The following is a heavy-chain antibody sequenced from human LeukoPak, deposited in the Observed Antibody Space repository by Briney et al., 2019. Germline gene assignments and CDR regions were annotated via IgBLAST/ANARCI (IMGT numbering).Heavy chain of an antibody. Sequence: ASVKVSCKASGYTFTSYGISWVRQAPGQGLEWMGWINPKSGGTSYAQKFQGRVTMTRDTSISTAYMELSRLRSDDTAVYYCASARGSSSLESFDYWGQGTLVTVSS. CDR3: ASARGSSSLESFDY. CDR2: INPKSGGT. CDR1: GYTFTSYG. J-gene: IGHJ4*02. D-gene: IGHD6-6*01. V-gene: IGHV1-2*02.